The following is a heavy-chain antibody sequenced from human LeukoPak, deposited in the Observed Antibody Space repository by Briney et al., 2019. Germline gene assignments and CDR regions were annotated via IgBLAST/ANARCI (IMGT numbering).Heavy chain of an antibody. J-gene: IGHJ4*02. CDR3: TSGYSWEVDY. CDR2: IRSKANSYAT. D-gene: IGHD5-18*01. V-gene: IGHV3-73*01. CDR1: GFTFSGSA. Sequence: GGSLKLSCAASGFTFSGSAMHWVRQASGKGLEWVGRIRSKANSYATAYAASVKGRFTISRDDSKNTAYLQMNSLKTEDTAAYYCTSGYSWEVDYWGQGTLVTVSS.